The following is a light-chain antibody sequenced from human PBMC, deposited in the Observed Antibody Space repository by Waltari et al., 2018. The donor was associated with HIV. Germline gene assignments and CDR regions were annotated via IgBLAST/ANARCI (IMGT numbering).Light chain of an antibody. J-gene: IGLJ2*01. CDR2: DND. Sequence: QFVLTQPPSLSAAAGQKVTISCPGSSSNIETNFVCWYQQLPGAAPRLLIYDNDKRPSGIPERFSGSKSGTSATLGITGLQTGDEADYYCAAWDNSLYSEVFGGGTKLTAL. V-gene: IGLV1-51*01. CDR1: SSNIETNF. CDR3: AAWDNSLYSEV.